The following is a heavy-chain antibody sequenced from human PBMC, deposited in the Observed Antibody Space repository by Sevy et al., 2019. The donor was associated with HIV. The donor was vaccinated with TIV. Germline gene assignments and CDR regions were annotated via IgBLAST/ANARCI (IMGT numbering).Heavy chain of an antibody. D-gene: IGHD3-10*01. CDR1: GFTFSSYE. Sequence: GESLKIYCAASGFTFSSYEMNWVRQAPGKGLVWVSYISSRGSTIYYADSVKGRFTISRDNAKNSLYLQMNSLRAEDTAVYYCASYTMVRGVIIGSYGMDVWGQRTTVTVSS. CDR3: ASYTMVRGVIIGSYGMDV. J-gene: IGHJ6*02. CDR2: ISSRGSTI. V-gene: IGHV3-48*03.